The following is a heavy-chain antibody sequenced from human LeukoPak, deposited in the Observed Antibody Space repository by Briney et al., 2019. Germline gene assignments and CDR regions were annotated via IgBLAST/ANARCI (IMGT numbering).Heavy chain of an antibody. J-gene: IGHJ3*02. V-gene: IGHV1-69*05. CDR2: IIPIFGTA. Sequence: GASVKVSCKASGYTFTSYGISWVRQAPGQGLEWMGRIIPIFGTANYAQKFQGRVTITTDESASTAYMELSSLRSEDTAVYYCARLPLGWGAFDIWGQGTMVTVSS. CDR3: ARLPLGWGAFDI. D-gene: IGHD1-26*01. CDR1: GYTFTSYG.